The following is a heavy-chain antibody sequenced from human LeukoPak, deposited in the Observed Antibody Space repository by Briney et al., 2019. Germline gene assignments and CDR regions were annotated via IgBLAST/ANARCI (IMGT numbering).Heavy chain of an antibody. CDR2: ISAYNGNT. J-gene: IGHJ4*02. CDR1: GYTFTSYG. V-gene: IGHV1-18*01. D-gene: IGHD2-2*01. CDR3: AREGPAASYFDY. Sequence: ASVKVSCKVSGYTFTSYGISWVRQAPGQGLAWMGWISAYNGNTNYAQKLQGRVTMTTDTSTSTAYMELRSLRSDDTAVYYCAREGPAASYFDYWGQGTLVTVSS.